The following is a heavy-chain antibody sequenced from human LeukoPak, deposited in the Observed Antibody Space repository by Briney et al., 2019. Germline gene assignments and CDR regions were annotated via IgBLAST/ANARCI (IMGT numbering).Heavy chain of an antibody. CDR1: GFTFSSYA. Sequence: GGSLRLSCAASGFTFSSYAMSWVRQTPGKGLEWVSGISGIDGSTYYTDSVKGRFTISRDNSKNTLYLHMNSLRAEDTAVYYCAKDVTFYFGSGSNPNRFDPWGQGTLVTVSS. J-gene: IGHJ5*02. D-gene: IGHD3-10*01. V-gene: IGHV3-23*01. CDR2: ISGIDGST. CDR3: AKDVTFYFGSGSNPNRFDP.